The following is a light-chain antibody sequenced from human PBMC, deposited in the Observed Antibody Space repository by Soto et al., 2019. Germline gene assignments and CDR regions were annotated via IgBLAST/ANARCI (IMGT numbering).Light chain of an antibody. J-gene: IGKJ1*01. CDR3: QQYNTWHPKMA. Sequence: VVTQSPATLSVFPGETATLSCRASQSVSSDLAWYQQRPGQAPRLLIYGASTRATGIPARFRGSGSGTEFRLTISSLQSEDFATYYCQQYNTWHPKMAFGRGTKWISN. CDR2: GAS. CDR1: QSVSSD. V-gene: IGKV3-15*01.